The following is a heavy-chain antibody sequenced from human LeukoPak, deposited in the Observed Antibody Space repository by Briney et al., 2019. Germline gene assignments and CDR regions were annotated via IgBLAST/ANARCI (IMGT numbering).Heavy chain of an antibody. V-gene: IGHV4-39*01. D-gene: IGHD2-2*01. Sequence: SETLSLTCTVSGGSISSSSYYWGWIRQPPGKGLEWIGSIYYSGSTYYNPSLKSRVTISVDTSKNQFSLKLSSVTAADTAVYYCARHSPSAVGWFDPWGQGTLVTVSS. CDR1: GGSISSSSYY. CDR3: ARHSPSAVGWFDP. J-gene: IGHJ5*02. CDR2: IYYSGST.